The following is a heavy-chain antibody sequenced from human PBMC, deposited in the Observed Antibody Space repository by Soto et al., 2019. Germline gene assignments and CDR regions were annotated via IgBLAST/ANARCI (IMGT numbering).Heavy chain of an antibody. CDR1: GFTFSDYY. J-gene: IGHJ5*02. Sequence: QVQLVESGGGLVKPGGSLRLSCAASGFTFSDYYRSWIRQAPGKGLEWVSYISSSSSYTNYADSVKGRFTISRDNAKNSLYLQMNSLRAEDTAVYYCARIRALSLIAAAGTRWFDPWGQGTLVTVSS. V-gene: IGHV3-11*06. D-gene: IGHD6-13*01. CDR2: ISSSSSYT. CDR3: ARIRALSLIAAAGTRWFDP.